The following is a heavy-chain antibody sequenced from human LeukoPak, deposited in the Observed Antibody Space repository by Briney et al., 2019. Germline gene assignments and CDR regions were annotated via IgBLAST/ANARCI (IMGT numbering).Heavy chain of an antibody. CDR1: GDTASSNSAA. CDR2: TYYRSKWYN. J-gene: IGHJ4*02. CDR3: ARDYYDTRGYFDY. V-gene: IGHV6-1*01. D-gene: IGHD3-22*01. Sequence: SQTLSLTCALSGDTASSNSAAWDWIRQSPSRGLEWLGRTYYRSKWYNDYAVSVKSRITINPDTSKNQFSLQLNSVTPEDTAVYYCARDYYDTRGYFDYWGQGTLVTVSS.